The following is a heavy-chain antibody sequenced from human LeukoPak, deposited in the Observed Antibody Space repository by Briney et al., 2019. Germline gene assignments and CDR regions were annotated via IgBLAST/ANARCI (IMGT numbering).Heavy chain of an antibody. CDR2: IYYSGST. CDR1: GGSISTYY. J-gene: IGHJ1*01. CDR3: AKDNSPYSNSWLQFFQH. D-gene: IGHD6-13*01. Sequence: PSETLSLTCTVSGGSISTYYWTWIRQPPGKGLEWIGYIYYSGSTNYNPSLKSRVTISVDTSKNQFSLKLTSLTAADTAVYYRAKDNSPYSNSWLQFFQHWGQGTLVTVSS. V-gene: IGHV4-59*01.